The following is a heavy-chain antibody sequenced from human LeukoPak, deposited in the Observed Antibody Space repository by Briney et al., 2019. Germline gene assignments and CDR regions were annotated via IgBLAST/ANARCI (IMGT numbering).Heavy chain of an antibody. J-gene: IGHJ4*02. CDR3: AKDGSGSYYPLFDY. D-gene: IGHD1-26*01. CDR2: ISGSGGST. CDR1: GFTFSSYA. V-gene: IGHV3-23*01. Sequence: PGGSLRLSCAASGFTFSSYAMSWVRQAPGKGLEWVSAISGSGGSTYYADSVKGRFTISRDDSKNTLYLQMNSLRAEDTAVYYCAKDGSGSYYPLFDYWGQGTLVTVSS.